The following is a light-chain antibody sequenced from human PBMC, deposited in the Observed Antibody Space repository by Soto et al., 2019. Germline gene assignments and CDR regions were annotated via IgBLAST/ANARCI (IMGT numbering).Light chain of an antibody. J-gene: IGKJ1*01. V-gene: IGKV3-15*01. CDR3: QQYNNWPGT. CDR1: QSISGN. Sequence: EIVLTQSPATLSLSPGERATLSCRASQSISGNLAWYQHKPGQAPRLLISGASARAPGFPARFSGSGSGTEFTLTISSLQSEDFAVYYCQQYNNWPGTFGQGTKV. CDR2: GAS.